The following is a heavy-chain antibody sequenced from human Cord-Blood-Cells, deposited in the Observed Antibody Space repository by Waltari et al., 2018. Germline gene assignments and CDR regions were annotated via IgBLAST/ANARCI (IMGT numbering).Heavy chain of an antibody. D-gene: IGHD3-3*01. CDR3: ARGGNYDFWSGYHDAFDI. CDR1: GYSISSGYY. Sequence: QVQLQESGPGLVKPSETLSLTCTVPGYSISSGYYRGWIRQPPGKGLEWIGSIYQSGSTYYNPSLKSRVTISVDTSKNQFSLKLSSVTAADTAVYYCARGGNYDFWSGYHDAFDIWGQGTMVTVSS. CDR2: IYQSGST. J-gene: IGHJ3*02. V-gene: IGHV4-38-2*02.